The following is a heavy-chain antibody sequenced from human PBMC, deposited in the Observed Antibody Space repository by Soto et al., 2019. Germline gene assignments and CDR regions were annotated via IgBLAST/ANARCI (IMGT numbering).Heavy chain of an antibody. J-gene: IGHJ4*02. CDR2: IYSGGST. D-gene: IGHD3-10*01. V-gene: IGHV3-53*02. Sequence: VQLVETGGGLIQPGGSLRLSCAASGFTVSSDYMTWVRQAPGKGLEWISLIYSGGSTYYADSVKGRFTVSRDNSKNTLYLQMNSLRAEDTAIYYCARGPWVRGILGGISYFDSWGQGTLVTVSS. CDR3: ARGPWVRGILGGISYFDS. CDR1: GFTVSSDY.